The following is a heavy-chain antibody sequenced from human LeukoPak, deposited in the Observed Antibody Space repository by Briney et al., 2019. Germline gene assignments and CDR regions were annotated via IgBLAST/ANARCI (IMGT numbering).Heavy chain of an antibody. Sequence: GGSLRLSCAVSGLTFSDYYMSWIRQAPGKGLEWVSYISSGGSTISHADSVKGRFTISRDNSKNTLYLQMNSLRAEDTAVYYCATDRGYTYGVPSDYWGQGTLVTVSS. D-gene: IGHD5-18*01. V-gene: IGHV3-11*01. CDR2: ISSGGSTI. J-gene: IGHJ4*02. CDR1: GLTFSDYY. CDR3: ATDRGYTYGVPSDY.